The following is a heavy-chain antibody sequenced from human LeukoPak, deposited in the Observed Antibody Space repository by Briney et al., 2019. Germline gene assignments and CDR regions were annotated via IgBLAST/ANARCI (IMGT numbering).Heavy chain of an antibody. V-gene: IGHV3-43*02. CDR1: GFTFDDYA. CDR2: ISGDAGNT. D-gene: IGHD3-10*01. J-gene: IGHJ4*02. Sequence: GGSLRLPCAASGFTFDDYAMHWVRQVPGRGLEWVSLISGDAGNTYYAESVKGRFTISRDNSKNSLYLQMNSLRAEDTALYYCAKVKASYYFHSGSLGVDYWGQGTLVTVSS. CDR3: AKVKASYYFHSGSLGVDY.